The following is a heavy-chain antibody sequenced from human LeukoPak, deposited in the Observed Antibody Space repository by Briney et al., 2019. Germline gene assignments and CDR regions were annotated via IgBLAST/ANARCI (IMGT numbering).Heavy chain of an antibody. V-gene: IGHV3-23*01. Sequence: GGSLRLPCAASGFTFSNFAMSWVRQAPGKGLEWVSAISGGADGPYYADSVKGRFTISRDNSKNTLYLQMNSLRAEDTAVYYCAKFEGHPWGTYRLDYWGQGTLVTVSS. D-gene: IGHD3-16*02. CDR3: AKFEGHPWGTYRLDY. CDR2: ISGGADGP. J-gene: IGHJ4*02. CDR1: GFTFSNFA.